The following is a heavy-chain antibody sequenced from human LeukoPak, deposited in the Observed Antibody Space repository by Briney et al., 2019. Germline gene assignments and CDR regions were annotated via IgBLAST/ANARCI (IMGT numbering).Heavy chain of an antibody. CDR2: IRYDGSNK. D-gene: IGHD5-24*01. J-gene: IGHJ4*02. Sequence: GGSLRLSCAASGFTFSSYGMHWVRQAPGKGLEWVAFIRYDGSNKYYADSAKGRFTISRDNSKNTLYLQMNSLRAEDTAVYYCARPLQSAVHYWGQGTLVTVSS. CDR1: GFTFSSYG. V-gene: IGHV3-30*02. CDR3: ARPLQSAVHY.